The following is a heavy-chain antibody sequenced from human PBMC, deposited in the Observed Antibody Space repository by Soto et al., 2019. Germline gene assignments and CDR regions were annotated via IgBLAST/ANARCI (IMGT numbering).Heavy chain of an antibody. D-gene: IGHD6-13*01. CDR3: ARGYYASWYWFDR. V-gene: IGHV4-61*08. CDR1: GGSVSTGVHY. CDR2: IYYSGST. Sequence: QVQLQESGPGLVKPSETLSLTCTVSVSGGSVSTGVHYWSWIRQPPGKGLEWIGYIYYSGSTNYNPALKSRVTISVDTSKNQFSLKLTSVTAADTAVYYCARGYYASWYWFDRWGRGTLVTVSS. J-gene: IGHJ2*01.